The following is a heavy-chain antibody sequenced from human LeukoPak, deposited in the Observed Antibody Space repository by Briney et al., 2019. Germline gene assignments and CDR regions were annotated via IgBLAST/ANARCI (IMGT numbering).Heavy chain of an antibody. Sequence: SETLSLTCTVSGGSISSYYWSWIRQPPGKGLEWIGYICYSGSTNYNPSLKSRVTISVDTSKNQFSLKLSSVTAADTAVYYCARGAAVAGPYYYYYMDVWGKGTTVTVSS. CDR3: ARGAAVAGPYYYYYMDV. J-gene: IGHJ6*03. V-gene: IGHV4-59*01. D-gene: IGHD6-19*01. CDR1: GGSISSYY. CDR2: ICYSGST.